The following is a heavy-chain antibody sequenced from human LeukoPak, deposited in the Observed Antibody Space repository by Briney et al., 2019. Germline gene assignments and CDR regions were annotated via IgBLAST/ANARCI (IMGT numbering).Heavy chain of an antibody. D-gene: IGHD3-9*01. Sequence: TSETLSLTCAVSGGSIRSGDYSWSWIRPPPGKGLEWIGNIHHSNSTYYNPSLDSRATISVDRSNNQSSLKLSSVTAADTDVYYCDRVDVYYYILTGSPSYYFDYWGQGTLVTVSS. CDR3: DRVDVYYYILTGSPSYYFDY. V-gene: IGHV4-30-2*01. J-gene: IGHJ4*02. CDR2: IHHSNST. CDR1: GGSIRSGDYS.